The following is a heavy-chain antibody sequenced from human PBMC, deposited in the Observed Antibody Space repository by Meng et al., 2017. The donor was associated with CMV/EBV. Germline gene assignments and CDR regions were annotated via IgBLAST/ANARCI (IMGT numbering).Heavy chain of an antibody. Sequence: QVHLVQSGAEVKKPGASVKVSCKASGYTFTSYGISWVRQAPGQGLEWMGWISAYNGNTNYAQKLQGRVTMTTDISTSTAYMKLRSLRSDDTAVYYCARDLRPSTSPLDLWGRGTLVTVSS. V-gene: IGHV1-18*01. D-gene: IGHD2-2*01. CDR2: ISAYNGNT. CDR1: GYTFTSYG. J-gene: IGHJ2*01. CDR3: ARDLRPSTSPLDL.